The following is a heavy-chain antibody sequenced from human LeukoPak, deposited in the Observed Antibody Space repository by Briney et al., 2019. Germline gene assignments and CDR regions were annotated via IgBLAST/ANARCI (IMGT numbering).Heavy chain of an antibody. D-gene: IGHD3-10*01. CDR3: ARSNGGTGGFDI. Sequence: ASVTVTFNASGYTFTSYGLSWVRQAPGQGLEYMGWISAYNGNTNYAQKLQGRVTMTTDTSTITAYMDLRSLRSDDTAVYYSARSNGGTGGFDIWGQGTMVTVSS. CDR2: ISAYNGNT. V-gene: IGHV1-18*01. J-gene: IGHJ3*02. CDR1: GYTFTSYG.